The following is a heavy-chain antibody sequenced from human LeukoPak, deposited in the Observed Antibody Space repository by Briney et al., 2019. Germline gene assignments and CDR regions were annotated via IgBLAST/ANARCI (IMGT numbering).Heavy chain of an antibody. CDR3: AKELTRPNRPVAGLNY. D-gene: IGHD6-19*01. J-gene: IGHJ4*02. CDR1: GFTFTAYG. CDR2: ISYDGSNK. Sequence: GGSLRLSCAASGFTFTAYGMHWVRQAPGKGLEWVAIISYDGSNKYYPDSVKGRFTISRDDSKNTLYLQMNSLRTEDTAVYYCAKELTRPNRPVAGLNYWGQGTLVTVSS. V-gene: IGHV3-30*18.